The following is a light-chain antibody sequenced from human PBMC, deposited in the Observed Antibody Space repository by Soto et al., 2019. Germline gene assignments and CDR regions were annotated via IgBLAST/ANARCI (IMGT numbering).Light chain of an antibody. V-gene: IGLV6-57*04. Sequence: NFMLTQPHSVSESPGRTVTISCTRSSGNIASNYVQWYQQRPGSAPTTVIYEDNQRPSGVPDRFSGSIDSSSNSASLTISGLKTEDEADYYCQSYDNSNLVFGTGTKLTVL. CDR3: QSYDNSNLV. CDR2: EDN. CDR1: SGNIASNY. J-gene: IGLJ1*01.